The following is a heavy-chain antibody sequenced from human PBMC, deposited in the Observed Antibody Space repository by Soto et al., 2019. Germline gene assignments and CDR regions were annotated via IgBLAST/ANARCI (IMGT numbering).Heavy chain of an antibody. D-gene: IGHD3-22*01. J-gene: IGHJ4*02. Sequence: QVQLVQSGAEVKKPGASVKVSCKASGYTFTSYGISWVRQAPGQGLEWMGWISAYNGNTNYAQKXQGRVTMTTDXXTXTXXMELRSLRSDDTAVYYCARVDSSGYYAEMGGDFDYWGQGTLVTVSS. CDR1: GYTFTSYG. CDR3: ARVDSSGYYAEMGGDFDY. V-gene: IGHV1-18*01. CDR2: ISAYNGNT.